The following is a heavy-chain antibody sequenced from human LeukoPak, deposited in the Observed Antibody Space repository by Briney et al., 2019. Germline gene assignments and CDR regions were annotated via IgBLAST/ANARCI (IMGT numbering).Heavy chain of an antibody. CDR1: GYTFTSYG. CDR3: AKGATPIPSYYDYIWGSYRYTDGNYYFDY. D-gene: IGHD3-16*02. CDR2: ISAYNGNT. J-gene: IGHJ4*02. Sequence: ASVKVSCKASGYTFTSYGISWVRQAPGQGLEWMGGISAYNGNTNYAQKLQGRVTMTTDTSTSTAYMELRSLRAEDTAVYYCAKGATPIPSYYDYIWGSYRYTDGNYYFDYWGQGTLVTVSS. V-gene: IGHV1-18*01.